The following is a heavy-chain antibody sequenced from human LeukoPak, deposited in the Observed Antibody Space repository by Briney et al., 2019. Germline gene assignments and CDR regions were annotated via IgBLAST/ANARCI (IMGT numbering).Heavy chain of an antibody. CDR3: ARETVTTEVGNWFDP. V-gene: IGHV4-59*01. J-gene: IGHJ5*02. Sequence: PSETLSLTCTVSGGSISSYYWSWIRQPPGKGLEWIGYIYYSGSTNYNPSLKSRVTISVDTSKNQFSLKLSSVTAADTAVYYCARETVTTEVGNWFDPWGQGTLVTVSS. D-gene: IGHD4-17*01. CDR2: IYYSGST. CDR1: GGSISSYY.